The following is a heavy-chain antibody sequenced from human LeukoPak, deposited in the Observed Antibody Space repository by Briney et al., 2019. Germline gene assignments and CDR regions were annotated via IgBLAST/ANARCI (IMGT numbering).Heavy chain of an antibody. CDR3: ARDSRDGYNLAYFDY. CDR2: IIPIFGTA. V-gene: IGHV1-69*13. J-gene: IGHJ4*02. CDR1: GGTFGSYA. Sequence: SVKVSCKASGGTFGSYAISWVRQAPGQGLEWMGGIIPIFGTANYAQKFQGRVTITADESTSTAYMELSSLRSEDTAVYYCARDSRDGYNLAYFDYWGQGTLVTVSS. D-gene: IGHD5-24*01.